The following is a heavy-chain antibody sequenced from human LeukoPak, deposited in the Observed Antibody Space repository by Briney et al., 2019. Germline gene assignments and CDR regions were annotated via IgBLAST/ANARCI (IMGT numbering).Heavy chain of an antibody. CDR2: INPSGGST. Sequence: ASVKVSXKASGYTFTSYYMHWVRQAPGQGLEWIGIINPSGGSTSYAQKFQDRVTMTRDTSTSTVYMELSSLRSEDTAVYYCASAGYSSGWHIDYWGQGTLVTVSS. D-gene: IGHD6-19*01. J-gene: IGHJ4*02. V-gene: IGHV1-46*01. CDR1: GYTFTSYY. CDR3: ASAGYSSGWHIDY.